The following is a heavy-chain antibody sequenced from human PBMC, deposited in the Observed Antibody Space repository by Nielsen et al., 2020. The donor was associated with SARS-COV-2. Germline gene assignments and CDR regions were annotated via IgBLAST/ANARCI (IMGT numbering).Heavy chain of an antibody. D-gene: IGHD3-10*01. Sequence: LSLTCTVSGGSISSSSYYWGWIRQAPGKGLEWVAVISYDGSNKYYADSVKGRFTISRDNSKNTLYLQMNSLRAEDTAVYYCARDNGAAFDIWGQGTMVTVSS. V-gene: IGHV3-30*03. CDR3: ARDNGAAFDI. CDR2: ISYDGSNK. J-gene: IGHJ3*02. CDR1: GGSISSSS.